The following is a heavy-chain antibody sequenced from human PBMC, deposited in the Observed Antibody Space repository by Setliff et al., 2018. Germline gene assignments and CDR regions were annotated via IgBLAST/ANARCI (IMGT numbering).Heavy chain of an antibody. J-gene: IGHJ4*02. Sequence: GGSLRLSCAASGFTFSSYWMHWVRQAPGKGLVWVSRISNDGSSTSYADSVKGRFTISRDNAKNTLYLQMNSLRPEDTAVYYCAKFSSVPGSRFFDYWGQGTLVTVSS. V-gene: IGHV3-74*01. D-gene: IGHD2-2*01. CDR1: GFTFSSYW. CDR3: AKFSSVPGSRFFDY. CDR2: ISNDGSST.